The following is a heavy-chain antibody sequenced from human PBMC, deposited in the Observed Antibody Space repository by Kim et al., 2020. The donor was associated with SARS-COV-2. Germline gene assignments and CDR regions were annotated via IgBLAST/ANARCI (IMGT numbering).Heavy chain of an antibody. CDR1: GFTFSSYA. Sequence: GGSLRLSCAASGFTFSSYAMSWVRQAPGKGLEWVSAISGSGGSTYYADSVKGRFTISRDNSKNTLYLQMNSLRAEDTAVYYCAKDQTSYYYDSSGDAFDIWGQGTMVTVSS. V-gene: IGHV3-23*01. D-gene: IGHD3-22*01. J-gene: IGHJ3*02. CDR2: ISGSGGST. CDR3: AKDQTSYYYDSSGDAFDI.